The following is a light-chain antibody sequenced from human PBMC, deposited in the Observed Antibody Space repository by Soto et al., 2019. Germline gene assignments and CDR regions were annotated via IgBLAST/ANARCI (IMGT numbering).Light chain of an antibody. CDR3: QQAKGFPIT. J-gene: IGKJ5*01. CDR1: QDIGSW. V-gene: IGKV1-12*01. Sequence: DLQMTQSPSSLSASVGDRVSMTCRASQDIGSWLAWYQQEPGQAPKLLIYAASTLHSGVPSRFSGTGSGTNFTLTINSLQPEDFATFYCQQAKGFPITFGQGTRLEIK. CDR2: AAS.